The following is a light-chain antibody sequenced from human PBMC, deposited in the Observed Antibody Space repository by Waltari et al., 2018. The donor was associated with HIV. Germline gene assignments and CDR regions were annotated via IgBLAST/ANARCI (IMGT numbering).Light chain of an antibody. V-gene: IGLV1-40*01. CDR1: SSHRGSHYV. Sequence: SLLTHPPPVTASPGPDATLPAPWSSSHRGSHYVFQCYQYPPGEVPELPIYGNTIRRAGVPGRFSGSSSGTSASLAITGLQPADEADYYCQSYDNTVNGWVFGGGTRVTV. CDR2: GNT. J-gene: IGLJ3*02. CDR3: QSYDNTVNGWV.